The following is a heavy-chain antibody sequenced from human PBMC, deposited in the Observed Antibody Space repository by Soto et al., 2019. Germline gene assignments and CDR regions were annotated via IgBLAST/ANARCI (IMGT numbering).Heavy chain of an antibody. J-gene: IGHJ6*02. CDR1: GGTFSSYA. CDR2: IIPMFDST. Sequence: SVKVSCKAFGGTFSSYAICWVRQAPGQGLEWMGGIIPMFDSTNYAQKFQGRVTITADESTSTAFMELSSLGSEDTAVYYCARRVVVTSVRDIAYYYYGLDVWGQGTTVTASS. D-gene: IGHD2-21*02. V-gene: IGHV1-69*13. CDR3: ARRVVVTSVRDIAYYYYGLDV.